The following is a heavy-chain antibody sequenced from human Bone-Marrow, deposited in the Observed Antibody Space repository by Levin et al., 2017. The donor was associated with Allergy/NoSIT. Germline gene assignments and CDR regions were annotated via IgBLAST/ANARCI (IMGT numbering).Heavy chain of an antibody. V-gene: IGHV3-53*01. CDR3: ATYYNAVSYSVSYHYGLDV. CDR2: IYITGTT. J-gene: IGHJ6*02. Sequence: GGSLRLSCEVSGFTVSSNYMTWVRQAPGRGLDWVSIIYITGTTHYADSVKGRFTISRDTSKNTVYLQMKNLRAVDTAVYYCATYYNAVSYSVSYHYGLDVWGQGTTVTVSS. D-gene: IGHD3-10*01. CDR1: GFTVSSNY.